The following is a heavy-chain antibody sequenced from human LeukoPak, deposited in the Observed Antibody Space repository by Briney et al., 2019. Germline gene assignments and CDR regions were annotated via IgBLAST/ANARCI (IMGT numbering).Heavy chain of an antibody. D-gene: IGHD4-17*01. CDR1: GFTFSTYC. Sequence: AGSLRLSCAASGFTFSTYCMHWVRQPPGKGLVWVSRIKSDGSSTSYADSAKGRFIISRDNAKNTLYLQMNSLRAEDTAVYYCARDLGYGDYAQPDAFDIWGQGTMVTVSS. J-gene: IGHJ3*02. CDR2: IKSDGSST. V-gene: IGHV3-74*01. CDR3: ARDLGYGDYAQPDAFDI.